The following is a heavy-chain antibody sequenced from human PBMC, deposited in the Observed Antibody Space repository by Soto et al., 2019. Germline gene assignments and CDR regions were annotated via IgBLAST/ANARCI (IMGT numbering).Heavy chain of an antibody. CDR1: DGTSSSYY. J-gene: IGHJ4*02. V-gene: IGHV4-59*08. CDR2: IYYSGST. D-gene: IGHD6-6*01. Sequence: LSLSRTVSDGTSSSYYCRWIRQPPGKGLEWIGYIYYSGSTNYNPSLKSRVTISVDTSKNQFSLKLSSVTAADTAVYYCARLSSSVPDYWGQGTLVTVSS. CDR3: ARLSSSVPDY.